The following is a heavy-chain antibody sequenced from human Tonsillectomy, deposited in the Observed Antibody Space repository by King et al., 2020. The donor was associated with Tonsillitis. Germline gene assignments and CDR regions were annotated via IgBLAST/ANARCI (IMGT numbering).Heavy chain of an antibody. CDR3: AREPKGYYYGMDV. V-gene: IGHV3-13*01. J-gene: IGHJ6*02. CDR2: IGTDGDT. Sequence: VQLVESGGGLVQPGGSLGLSCAASGFTFSSYDMHWVRQATGQGLEWVSSIGTDGDTYYPGSVKGRFTISRENAKNSLYLQMNSLRAGDTAVYYCAREPKGYYYGMDVWGQGTTVTVSS. CDR1: GFTFSSYD.